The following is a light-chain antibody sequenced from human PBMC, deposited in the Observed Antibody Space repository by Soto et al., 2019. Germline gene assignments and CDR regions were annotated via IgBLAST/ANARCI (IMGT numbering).Light chain of an antibody. J-gene: IGKJ3*01. CDR1: QSVSSS. CDR3: QQYNNWPPFT. Sequence: EIVMTQSPATLSVSPGERVTLSCRASQSVSSSLAWSQQKTGQAPRLLIYGASTRATGIPARFSGSGSGTEFTLTISSLQSEDFAVYYCQQYNNWPPFTFGPGTKVDIK. V-gene: IGKV3-15*01. CDR2: GAS.